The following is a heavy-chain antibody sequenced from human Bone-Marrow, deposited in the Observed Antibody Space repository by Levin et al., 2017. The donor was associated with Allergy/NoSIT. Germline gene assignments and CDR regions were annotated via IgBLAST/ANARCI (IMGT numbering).Heavy chain of an antibody. CDR2: ISESGGAT. Sequence: GESLKISCAAFGFTFSSYAMSWIRRAPGKGPEWVAIISESGGATYYPDSVKGRFTISRDNYKNTLYLQMNSLRVEDTAVYYCARGRWADNWGQGTLVTVSS. J-gene: IGHJ4*02. CDR3: ARGRWADN. D-gene: IGHD1-26*01. V-gene: IGHV3-23*01. CDR1: GFTFSSYA.